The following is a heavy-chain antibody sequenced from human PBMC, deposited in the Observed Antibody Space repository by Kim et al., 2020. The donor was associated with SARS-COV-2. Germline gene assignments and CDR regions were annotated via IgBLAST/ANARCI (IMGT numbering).Heavy chain of an antibody. D-gene: IGHD6-6*01. Sequence: GGSLRLSCAASGFTFSSYDMHWVRQATGKGLEWVSAIGTAGDTYYPGSVKGRFTISRENAKNSLYLQMNSLRAGDTAVYYCARSYSSSSPYFDYWGQGTLVTVSS. CDR3: ARSYSSSSPYFDY. CDR2: IGTAGDT. V-gene: IGHV3-13*01. J-gene: IGHJ4*02. CDR1: GFTFSSYD.